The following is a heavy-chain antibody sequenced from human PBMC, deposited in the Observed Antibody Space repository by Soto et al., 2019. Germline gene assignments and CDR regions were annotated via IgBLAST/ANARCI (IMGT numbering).Heavy chain of an antibody. CDR2: ISGGSVST. CDR1: GFTFSRAW. J-gene: IGHJ4*02. CDR3: AKAGNYNDRSGYYYFDH. D-gene: IGHD3-22*01. Sequence: PGGSLRLSCAASGFTFSRAWMNWVRQTPGKGLEWVGRISGGSVSTYYADSVKGRFTISRDNSKNTVSLQMNSLRVEDTAVYYCAKAGNYNDRSGYYYFDHRGQGMLVTVSS. V-gene: IGHV3-23*01.